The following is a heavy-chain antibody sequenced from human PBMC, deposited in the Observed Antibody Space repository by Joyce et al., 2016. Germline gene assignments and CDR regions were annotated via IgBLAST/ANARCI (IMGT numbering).Heavy chain of an antibody. CDR2: IYQNGIT. Sequence: QLQLPESGPGLVKPSETLSLTCTVSGGSVSNTNFYWGWIRQPPGRGLEWIGSIYQNGITYYNPSRKSRVTMFVDTSKNHFSLKLSSVTAADTAVYYCAREDKNWFDPWGQGTLVTVSS. CDR1: GGSVSNTNFY. CDR3: AREDKNWFDP. J-gene: IGHJ5*02. D-gene: IGHD2-15*01. V-gene: IGHV4-39*02.